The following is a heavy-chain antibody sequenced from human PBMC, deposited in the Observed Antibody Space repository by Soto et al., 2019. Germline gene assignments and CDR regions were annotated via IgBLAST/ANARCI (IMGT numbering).Heavy chain of an antibody. CDR3: ARVYCTSTNCYVPYYYYGMDV. J-gene: IGHJ6*02. D-gene: IGHD2-2*01. CDR2: ISAYNGNT. CDR1: GYIFSSYG. Sequence: QVQLVQSGAEVKKPGASVKVSCKASGYIFSSYGISWVRQAPGQGLEWMGWISAYNGNTNYAQKLQGRVTMTTDTSTSTAYMELRILRSDDTAVYYCARVYCTSTNCYVPYYYYGMDVWGQGTTVTVSS. V-gene: IGHV1-18*01.